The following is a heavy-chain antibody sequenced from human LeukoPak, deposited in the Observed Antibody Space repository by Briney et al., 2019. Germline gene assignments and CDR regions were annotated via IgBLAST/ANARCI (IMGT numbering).Heavy chain of an antibody. CDR1: GGSISSYY. D-gene: IGHD4-4*01. V-gene: IGHV4-59*08. CDR2: IYYSGST. J-gene: IGHJ4*02. CDR3: ARSRLQYFDS. Sequence: KSSETLSLTCTVSGGSISSYYWSWIRQPPGKGLEWIGYIYYSGSTNYNPSLNGRLTISLDTSRNQFSLRLNSVTAADTAVYYCARSRLQYFDSWGQGSLVTVSS.